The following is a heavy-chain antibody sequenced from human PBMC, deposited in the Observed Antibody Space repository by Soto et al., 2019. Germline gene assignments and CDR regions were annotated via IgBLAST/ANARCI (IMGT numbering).Heavy chain of an antibody. CDR3: AKNRLYSHVWSGHQIETPSGMDV. Sequence: QVQLQQWGARLLKPSETLSLTFAVYGGSFSGYFLTWIRQAPGKGLEWIGEINHSGGTNYNSSLKMRLTISVVTSQKQLSPILYSQTAADPAVYYCAKNRLYSHVWSGHQIETPSGMDVWGQGNKVSVSS. CDR2: INHSGGT. J-gene: IGHJ6*01. CDR1: GGSFSGYF. V-gene: IGHV4-34*02. D-gene: IGHD3-3*02.